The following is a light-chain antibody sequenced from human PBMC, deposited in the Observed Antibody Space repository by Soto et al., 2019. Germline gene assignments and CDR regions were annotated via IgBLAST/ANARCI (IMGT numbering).Light chain of an antibody. V-gene: IGLV1-47*01. Sequence: VLTQPPSASGTPGQRVTISCSGSSSNIGSNFVYWYQQLPGTAPKLLIYRNNQRPSGVPDRFSGSKSGTSASLAISGLRSEDEADYYCAAWDDSLSGWVFGGGTKLTVL. J-gene: IGLJ3*02. CDR1: SSNIGSNF. CDR2: RNN. CDR3: AAWDDSLSGWV.